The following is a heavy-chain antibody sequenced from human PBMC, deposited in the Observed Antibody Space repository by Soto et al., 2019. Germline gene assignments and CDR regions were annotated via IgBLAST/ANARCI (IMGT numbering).Heavy chain of an antibody. V-gene: IGHV3-53*01. CDR2: IYSGGST. J-gene: IGHJ6*02. CDR3: ARDGPLLYYYGMDV. D-gene: IGHD2-21*01. CDR1: GFTVSSNY. Sequence: GGSLRLSCAASGFTVSSNYMSWVRQAPGKGLEWVSVIYSGGSTYYADSVKGRFTISRDNSKNTLYLQMNSLRAEDTAVYYCARDGPLLYYYGMDVWGQGTTVTVSS.